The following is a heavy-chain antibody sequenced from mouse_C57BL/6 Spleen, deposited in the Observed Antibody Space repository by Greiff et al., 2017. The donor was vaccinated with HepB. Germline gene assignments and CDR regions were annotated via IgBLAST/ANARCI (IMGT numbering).Heavy chain of an antibody. V-gene: IGHV5-17*01. J-gene: IGHJ4*01. CDR2: ISSGSSTI. D-gene: IGHD1-1*01. Sequence: EVKLMESGGGLVKPGGSLKLSCAASGFTFSDYGMHWVRQAPEKGLEWVAYISSGSSTIYYADTVKGRFTISRDNAKNTLFLQMTSLRSEDTAMYYCARDPLLLYAMDYWGQGTSVTVSS. CDR3: ARDPLLLYAMDY. CDR1: GFTFSDYG.